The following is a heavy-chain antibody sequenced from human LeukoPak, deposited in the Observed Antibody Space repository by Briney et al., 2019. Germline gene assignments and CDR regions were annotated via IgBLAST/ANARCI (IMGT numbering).Heavy chain of an antibody. J-gene: IGHJ6*02. D-gene: IGHD3-9*01. CDR3: ARWFTITSGDYDILTGSYHRGMDV. Sequence: EASVKVSCKASGYAFTGYNMHWVRPAAGQGLEWMGWINPNSGGTNYAQKFQGRVTMTRDTSISTAYIELSRLTSDDAAVYYCARWFTITSGDYDILTGSYHRGMDVWGQGTTVTVSS. CDR2: INPNSGGT. V-gene: IGHV1-2*02. CDR1: GYAFTGYN.